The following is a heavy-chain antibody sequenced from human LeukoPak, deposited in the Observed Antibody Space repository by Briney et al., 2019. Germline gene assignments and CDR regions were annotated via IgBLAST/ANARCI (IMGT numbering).Heavy chain of an antibody. J-gene: IGHJ4*02. CDR1: GYTFTTYG. D-gene: IGHD2-2*01. Sequence: EASVKVSCKPSGYTFTTYGINWVRQAPGQGLEWMGWISVHNGDTNYAPKFQDRVTMTTDTSTGTAYMELRSLKSDDTAVFYRARGGRFCFNGKCYPQSFDYWGQGTLVTVSS. CDR3: ARGGRFCFNGKCYPQSFDY. CDR2: ISVHNGDT. V-gene: IGHV1-18*01.